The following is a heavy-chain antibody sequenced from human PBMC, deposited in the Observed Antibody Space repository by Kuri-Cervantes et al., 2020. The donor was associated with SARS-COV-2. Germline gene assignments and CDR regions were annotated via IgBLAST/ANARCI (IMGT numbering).Heavy chain of an antibody. Sequence: GSLRLSCTVSGGSISSYYWSWIRQPAGKELEWIGRIYISGSTNYNPSLKSRVTISVDTSKNQFSLKLSSVTAADTAVYYCARPGGFLDVWGKGTTVTVSS. CDR1: GGSISSYY. V-gene: IGHV4-4*07. J-gene: IGHJ6*04. CDR2: IYISGST. D-gene: IGHD4-23*01. CDR3: ARPGGFLDV.